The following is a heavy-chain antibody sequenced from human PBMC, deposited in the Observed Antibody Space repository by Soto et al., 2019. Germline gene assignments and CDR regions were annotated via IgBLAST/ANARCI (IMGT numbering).Heavy chain of an antibody. J-gene: IGHJ4*02. CDR1: GFTFSSYA. V-gene: IGHV3-23*01. CDR2: ISGSGGST. CDR3: AKDIRIGSGYDWYYFDY. Sequence: GGSLRLSCAASGFTFSSYAMSWVRQAPGKGLEWVSAISGSGGSTYYADSVKGRFTISRDNSKNTLYLQMNSLRAEDTAVYYCAKDIRIGSGYDWYYFDYWGQGTLVTVSS. D-gene: IGHD5-12*01.